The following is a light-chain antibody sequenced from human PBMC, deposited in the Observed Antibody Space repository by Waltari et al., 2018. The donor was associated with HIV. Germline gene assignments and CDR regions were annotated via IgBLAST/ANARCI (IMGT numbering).Light chain of an antibody. CDR1: SSDIDGYNY. J-gene: IGLJ2*01. CDR3: SAYTSSSTKV. Sequence: QSALTQPASVSGSPGQSITISCTGTSSDIDGYNYVSWYQQHPGKAPKPMIYVFSNRPSVLSNRSCGSKSGNTASRTISGLQAEDEADYYCSAYTSSSTKVFGGGTKLTVL. V-gene: IGLV2-14*03. CDR2: VFS.